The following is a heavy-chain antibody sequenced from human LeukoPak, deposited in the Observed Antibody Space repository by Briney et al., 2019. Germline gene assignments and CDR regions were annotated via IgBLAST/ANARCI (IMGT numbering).Heavy chain of an antibody. CDR2: IIPILGIA. Sequence: GASVKVSCKASGGTFSSYAISWVRQAPGQGLEWMGRIIPILGIANYAQKFQGRVTITADKSTSTAYMELSSLRSEDTAVYYCARDSIFGVVIPDYWGQGTLVTVPS. J-gene: IGHJ4*02. V-gene: IGHV1-69*04. D-gene: IGHD3-3*01. CDR3: ARDSIFGVVIPDY. CDR1: GGTFSSYA.